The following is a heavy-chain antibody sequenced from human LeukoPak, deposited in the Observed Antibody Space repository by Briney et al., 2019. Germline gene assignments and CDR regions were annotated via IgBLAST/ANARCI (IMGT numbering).Heavy chain of an antibody. CDR1: GGSISSGSYY. Sequence: PSETLSLTCTVSGGSISSGSYYWSWIRQPAGKGLEWIGRIYTSGSTNYNPSLKSRVTMSDDTSKNQFSLRLSSVTAADTAVYYCAAEEIVIVPTATNSYFDTWGQGILVTVSS. CDR2: IYTSGST. V-gene: IGHV4-61*02. D-gene: IGHD2-2*01. CDR3: AAEEIVIVPTATNSYFDT. J-gene: IGHJ4*02.